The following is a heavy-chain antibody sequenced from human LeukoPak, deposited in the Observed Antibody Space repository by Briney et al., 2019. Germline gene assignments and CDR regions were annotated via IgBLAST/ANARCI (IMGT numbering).Heavy chain of an antibody. CDR1: GFTFSTSG. CDR2: IRYDGTNK. Sequence: GGSLRLSCAASGFTFSTSGMHWVRQAPGKGLEWVAFIRYDGTNKYYADSVKGRFTISRDNSKNTLSLQMNSLRAEDTAVYYCAKDRSYYDSSGYRYFGYWGQGTLVTVSS. V-gene: IGHV3-30*02. J-gene: IGHJ4*02. CDR3: AKDRSYYDSSGYRYFGY. D-gene: IGHD3-22*01.